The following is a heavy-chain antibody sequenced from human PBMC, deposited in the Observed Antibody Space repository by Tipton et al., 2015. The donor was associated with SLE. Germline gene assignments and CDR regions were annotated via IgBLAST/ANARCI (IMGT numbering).Heavy chain of an antibody. Sequence: TLSLTCTVSDYSISSGYYWGWIRQPPGKGLEWIGSIFHSGSTFYNPSLQSRVTISVDTSKNQFSLRLNSVTAADTAVYYCARGLFGGSYDYWGQGTLVTVSS. CDR2: IFHSGST. V-gene: IGHV4-38-2*02. CDR3: ARGLFGGSYDY. D-gene: IGHD1-26*01. CDR1: DYSISSGYY. J-gene: IGHJ4*02.